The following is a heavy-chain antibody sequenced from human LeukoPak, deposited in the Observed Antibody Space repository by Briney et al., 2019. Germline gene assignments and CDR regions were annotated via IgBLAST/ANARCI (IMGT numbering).Heavy chain of an antibody. CDR3: ARVTYSGSYQDDY. V-gene: IGHV3-74*01. J-gene: IGHJ4*02. Sequence: GGSLRLSCVVSGFRFSDYWMHWVRQAPGKGLVWVSRINSDGSSTTYADSVKGRFTISRDNAKNTLYLQMNSLRAEDTAVYYCARVTYSGSYQDDYWGQGTLVTVSS. CDR1: GFRFSDYW. D-gene: IGHD1-26*01. CDR2: INSDGSST.